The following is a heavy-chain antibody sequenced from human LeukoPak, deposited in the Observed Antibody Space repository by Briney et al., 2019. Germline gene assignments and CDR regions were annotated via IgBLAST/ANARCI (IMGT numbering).Heavy chain of an antibody. CDR3: AKAAFGQNSGWFFDS. CDR1: GFIFSSYG. CDR2: IRYDGSNK. D-gene: IGHD6-19*01. Sequence: GGSLRLSCAASGFIFSSYGMEWVRQAPGKGLEWVAFIRYDGSNKYYADSVKGRFTISRDNSKNTLYLQMSSLRVEDTAVYYCAKAAFGQNSGWFFDSWGQGVLVTVSS. J-gene: IGHJ4*02. V-gene: IGHV3-30*02.